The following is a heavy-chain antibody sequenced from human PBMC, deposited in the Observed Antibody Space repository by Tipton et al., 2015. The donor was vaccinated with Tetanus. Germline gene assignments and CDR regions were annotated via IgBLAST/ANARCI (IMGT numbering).Heavy chain of an antibody. CDR3: ARRAAVAGTMLEHYFDY. CDR1: GFTFSSYT. V-gene: IGHV3-30-3*01. D-gene: IGHD6-19*01. Sequence: SLRLSCAASGFTFSSYTMHWVRQAPGKGLEWVAVISYDGTKRYYADSVKGRFTISRDNSKNTLYLQINSLRAEDTAVYYCARRAAVAGTMLEHYFDYWGQGTLVTVSS. J-gene: IGHJ4*02. CDR2: ISYDGTKR.